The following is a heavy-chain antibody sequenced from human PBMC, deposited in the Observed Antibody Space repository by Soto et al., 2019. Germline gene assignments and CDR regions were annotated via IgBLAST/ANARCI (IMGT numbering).Heavy chain of an antibody. J-gene: IGHJ6*02. CDR1: GYTFSNYG. V-gene: IGHV1-18*01. D-gene: IGHD5-18*01. Sequence: QVQLVQSGAEVKKPGASVKVSCKASGYTFSNYGISSVRQGPGQGLEWMGWISGYNGNTHYEEKVQDRIKMTTDTSTSTTYLELRSLRSDDTAVYFCARDPGFGFGYSYAFAMDVWGQGTTVTVSS. CDR3: ARDPGFGFGYSYAFAMDV. CDR2: ISGYNGNT.